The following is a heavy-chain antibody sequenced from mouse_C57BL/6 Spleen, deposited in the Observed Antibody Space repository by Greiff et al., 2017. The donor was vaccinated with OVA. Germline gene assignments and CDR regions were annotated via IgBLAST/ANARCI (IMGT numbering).Heavy chain of an antibody. V-gene: IGHV1-26*01. J-gene: IGHJ2*01. D-gene: IGHD1-1*01. Sequence: EVQLQQSGPELVKPGASVTISCKASGYTFTDYYMNWVKQSHGKSLEWIGDINPNNGGTSYNQKFKGKATLTVDKSSSTAYMELRSLTSEDSAVYYCAVTTVPYYFDYWGQGTTLTVSS. CDR3: AVTTVPYYFDY. CDR2: INPNNGGT. CDR1: GYTFTDYY.